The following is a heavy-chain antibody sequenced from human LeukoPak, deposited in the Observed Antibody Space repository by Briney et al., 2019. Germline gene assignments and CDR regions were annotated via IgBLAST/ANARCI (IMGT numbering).Heavy chain of an antibody. V-gene: IGHV5-51*01. J-gene: IGHJ3*02. CDR3: ARRRFGQQLVNDAFDI. CDR2: IYPGDSDT. D-gene: IGHD6-13*01. Sequence: GESLKISCKGSGYSFTSYWIGWVRQMPGKGLEWMGIIYPGDSDTRYSPSFQGQVTISADKSISTAYLQWSSLKASDTAMYYCARRRFGQQLVNDAFDIWGQGTMVTVSS. CDR1: GYSFTSYW.